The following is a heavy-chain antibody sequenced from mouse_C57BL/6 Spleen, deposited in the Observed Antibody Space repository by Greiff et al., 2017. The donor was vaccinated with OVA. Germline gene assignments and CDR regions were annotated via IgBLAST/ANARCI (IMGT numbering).Heavy chain of an antibody. CDR1: GYTFTDYE. D-gene: IGHD2-12*01. V-gene: IGHV1-15*01. CDR3: TRGEYDGYFDV. Sequence: VQLQESGAELVRPGASVTLSCKASGYTFTDYEMHWVKQTPVHGLEWIGAIDPETGGTAYYQKFKGKAILTADKSSSTAYMELRSLTSEDSAVYYCTRGEYDGYFDVWGTGTTVTVSS. J-gene: IGHJ1*03. CDR2: IDPETGGT.